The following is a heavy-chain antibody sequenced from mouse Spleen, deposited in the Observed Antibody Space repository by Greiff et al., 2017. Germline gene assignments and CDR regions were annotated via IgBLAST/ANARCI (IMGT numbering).Heavy chain of an antibody. CDR1: GFTFSSYA. Sequence: EVQRVESGGGLVKPGGSLKLSCAASGFTFSSYAMSWVRQTPEKRLEWVAAINSNGGSTYYPDTVKDRFTISRDNAKNTLYLQMSSLRSEDTALYYCARRGSTMITTPYFDVWGAGTTVTVSS. CDR3: ARRGSTMITTPYFDV. V-gene: IGHV5-6-2*01. J-gene: IGHJ1*01. D-gene: IGHD2-4*01. CDR2: INSNGGST.